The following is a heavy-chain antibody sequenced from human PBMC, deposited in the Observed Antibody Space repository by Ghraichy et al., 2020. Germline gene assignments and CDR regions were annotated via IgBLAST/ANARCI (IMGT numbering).Heavy chain of an antibody. D-gene: IGHD3-22*01. Sequence: GGSLRLSCAASGFTFSSFAMSWVRQAPGKGLEWVSAIRGSGSSTYYTDSVKGRFTISRDNSKNTLYLQMNSLRAEDTAVYYCAKVRDYSDSSGYYFNVFDMWGEETIVTVSS. CDR1: GFTFSSFA. CDR3: AKVRDYSDSSGYYFNVFDM. J-gene: IGHJ3*02. V-gene: IGHV3-23*01. CDR2: IRGSGSST.